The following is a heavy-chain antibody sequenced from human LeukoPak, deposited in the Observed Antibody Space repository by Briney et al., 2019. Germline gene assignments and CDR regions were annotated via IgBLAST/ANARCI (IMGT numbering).Heavy chain of an antibody. V-gene: IGHV3-30*04. J-gene: IGHJ5*02. CDR1: GFTFSSHA. CDR3: ARQSKVLGP. CDR2: ISYDGRNK. Sequence: GGSLRLSCAAFGFTFSSHALHWVHQAPDKGLEWVAVISYDGRNKYYADSVKGRFTISRDNSKNTLDLQMNSLRAEDTAVYYCARQSKVLGPWGQGTLVTVSS.